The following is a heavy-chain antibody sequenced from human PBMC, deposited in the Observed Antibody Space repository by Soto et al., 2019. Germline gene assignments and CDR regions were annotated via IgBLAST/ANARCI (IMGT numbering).Heavy chain of an antibody. D-gene: IGHD3-3*01. CDR3: ARRGSGLSHFDY. CDR1: GGSISSYY. Sequence: SETLSLTCTVSGGSISSYYWSWIRQPPGKGLEWIGYIYYSGSTNYNPSLKSRVTISVDTSKDQFSLKLSSVTAADTAVYYCARRGSGLSHFDYWGQGTLVTVSS. J-gene: IGHJ4*02. V-gene: IGHV4-59*01. CDR2: IYYSGST.